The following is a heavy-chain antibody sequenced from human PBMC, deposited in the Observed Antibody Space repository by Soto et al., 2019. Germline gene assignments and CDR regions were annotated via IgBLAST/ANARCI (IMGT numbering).Heavy chain of an antibody. CDR3: ATSEYSSSWSLDY. CDR2: IIPYNGNT. CDR1: GYTFIRYG. J-gene: IGHJ4*02. D-gene: IGHD6-13*01. V-gene: IGHV1-18*01. Sequence: ASVKVSCKASGYTFIRYGFSWVRQAPGQGLGWMGWIIPYNGNTNYAENLQGRVTLTTDTSTSTAYMELGSLRSDDTAVYYCATSEYSSSWSLDYWGPGTLVTVSS.